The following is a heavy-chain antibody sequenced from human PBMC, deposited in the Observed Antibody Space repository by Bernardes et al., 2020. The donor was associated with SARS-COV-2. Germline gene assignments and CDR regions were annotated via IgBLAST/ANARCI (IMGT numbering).Heavy chain of an antibody. Sequence: SESLSLTCTVSGCSTSAYYLSWVRQPPGKGLEWIGYIYYSGSTNYNPSLKNRVIISVDASENQFFLQFISVTAADAAVYYCARNAITIFGRRRDYMDVWGKGTTVTVSS. CDR3: ARNAITIFGRRRDYMDV. CDR1: GCSTSAYY. D-gene: IGHD3-3*01. CDR2: IYYSGST. V-gene: IGHV4-59*01. J-gene: IGHJ6*03.